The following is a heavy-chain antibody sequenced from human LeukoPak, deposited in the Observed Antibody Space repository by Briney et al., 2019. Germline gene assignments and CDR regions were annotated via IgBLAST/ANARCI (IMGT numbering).Heavy chain of an antibody. CDR2: ISSSGSTI. CDR3: AKDLDFPYGDYPMGVDY. Sequence: GGSLRLSCAASGFTFSDYYMSWIRQAPGKGLEWVSYISSSGSTIYYADSVKGRFTISRDNSKNTLYLQMNSLRAEDTAVYYCAKDLDFPYGDYPMGVDYWGQGTLVTVSS. D-gene: IGHD4-17*01. CDR1: GFTFSDYY. V-gene: IGHV3-11*01. J-gene: IGHJ4*02.